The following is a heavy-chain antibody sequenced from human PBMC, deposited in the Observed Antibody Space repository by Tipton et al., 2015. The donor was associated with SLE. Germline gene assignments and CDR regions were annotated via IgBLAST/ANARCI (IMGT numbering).Heavy chain of an antibody. CDR2: IYYTGTT. V-gene: IGHV4-31*03. CDR3: ARGLFPWELFY. J-gene: IGHJ4*02. D-gene: IGHD1-26*01. Sequence: TLSLTCSVSGDSISSGGKYWSWIRHHPGKGLEWIGYIYYTGTTYKHPSLKSRLTMSADTSKNQFSLRLDSVTAADTAVYYCARGLFPWELFYWGQGTLVTVPS. CDR1: GDSISSGGKY.